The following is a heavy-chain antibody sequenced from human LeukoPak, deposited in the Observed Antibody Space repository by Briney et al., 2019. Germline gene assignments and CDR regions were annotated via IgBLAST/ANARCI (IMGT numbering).Heavy chain of an antibody. CDR2: IYTSEIT. V-gene: IGHV4-4*07. J-gene: IGHJ5*02. D-gene: IGHD4/OR15-4a*01. Sequence: SETLSLTCTVSGGSISSYYWSWIRQPAGKGLEWIGRIYTSEITNYNPSLKGRVTMSVDTPKNQFSLKLSSVTAADTAVYYCAREGLDYHSNNWFDPWGQGTLVTVSS. CDR3: AREGLDYHSNNWFDP. CDR1: GGSISSYY.